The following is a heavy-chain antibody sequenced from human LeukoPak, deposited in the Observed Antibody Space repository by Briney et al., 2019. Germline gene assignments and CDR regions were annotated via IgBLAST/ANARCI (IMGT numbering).Heavy chain of an antibody. V-gene: IGHV4-59*01. CDR3: ARVISHGYSDS. J-gene: IGHJ4*02. CDR1: GGSISGDY. D-gene: IGHD2-21*01. Sequence: SETLSLTCSVSGGSISGDYWSWIRQPPGKGLEWIGYIFYTGTTKYNPSLKSRVTISVDMSKNQFSLKLTSVTAADTAVYYCARVISHGYSDSWGQGTLVTVSS. CDR2: IFYTGTT.